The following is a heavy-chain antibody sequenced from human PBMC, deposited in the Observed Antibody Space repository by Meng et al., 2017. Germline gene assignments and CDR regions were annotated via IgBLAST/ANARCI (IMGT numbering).Heavy chain of an antibody. CDR1: GYTFSSYG. CDR3: ARDTYHYGAGTPLYVVSSAMDV. CDR2: ISAYNGNT. Sequence: ASVKVSCKASGYTFSSYGISWVRQAPGQGLEWMGWISAYNGNTNYALTLQGRVTMTTDTSTATAYMELRSLRSDDTAVYYCARDTYHYGAGTPLYVVSSAMDVWGQGTTVTVSS. D-gene: IGHD3-10*01. J-gene: IGHJ6*02. V-gene: IGHV1-18*01.